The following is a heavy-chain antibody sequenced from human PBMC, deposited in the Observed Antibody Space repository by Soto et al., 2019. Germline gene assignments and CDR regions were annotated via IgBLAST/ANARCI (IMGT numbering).Heavy chain of an antibody. CDR3: ARVGADIVVVPADPADYYYYYGMDV. J-gene: IGHJ6*02. D-gene: IGHD2-2*01. Sequence: SVKVSCKASGGTFSSYAISWVRQAPGQGLEWMGGIIPIFGTANYAQKFQGRVTITADESTSTAYMELSSLRSEDTAVYYCARVGADIVVVPADPADYYYYYGMDVWGQVTTVTVSS. CDR2: IIPIFGTA. V-gene: IGHV1-69*13. CDR1: GGTFSSYA.